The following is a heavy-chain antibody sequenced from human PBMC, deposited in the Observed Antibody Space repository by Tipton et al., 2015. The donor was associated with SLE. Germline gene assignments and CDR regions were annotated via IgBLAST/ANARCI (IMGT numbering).Heavy chain of an antibody. J-gene: IGHJ6*03. V-gene: IGHV4-39*01. CDR3: ARTSTYYDFWSGSYYYYYYMDV. D-gene: IGHD3-3*01. Sequence: TLSLTCTVSGGSISSSSYYWGWIRQPPGKGPEWIGSIYYSGSTSYNPSLKSRVTISVDTSKNQFSLKLSSVTAADTAVYYCARTSTYYDFWSGSYYYYYYMDVWGKGTTVTVSS. CDR1: GGSISSSSYY. CDR2: IYYSGST.